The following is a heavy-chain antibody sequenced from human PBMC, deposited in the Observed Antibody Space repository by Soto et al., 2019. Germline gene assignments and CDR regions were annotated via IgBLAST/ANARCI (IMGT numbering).Heavy chain of an antibody. CDR2: ISSNGGST. CDR1: GLTFSSYA. V-gene: IGHV3-64D*06. Sequence: GGSLRLSWSASGLTFSSYAMHSVRQAPGKGLEYVSAISSNGGSTYYADSVKGRFTISRDNSKNTLYLQMSSLRAEDTAVYYCVKDPGARYNWFDPWGQGTLVTVSS. D-gene: IGHD1-26*01. CDR3: VKDPGARYNWFDP. J-gene: IGHJ5*02.